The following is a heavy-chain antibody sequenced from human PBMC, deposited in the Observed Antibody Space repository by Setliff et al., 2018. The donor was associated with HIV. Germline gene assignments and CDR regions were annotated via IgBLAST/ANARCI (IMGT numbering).Heavy chain of an antibody. J-gene: IGHJ4*02. CDR2: IHYSGST. CDR1: GGSISSSY. CDR3: ARGRDKYGPIDY. D-gene: IGHD3-10*01. V-gene: IGHV4-59*01. Sequence: SETLSLTCTGSGGSISSSYWTWTRQPPGKGLEWIGNIHYSGSTNYNPSLKSRVTISVDTSRSQFSLKLSSVTAADTAVYYCARGRDKYGPIDYWGQGTLVTVSS.